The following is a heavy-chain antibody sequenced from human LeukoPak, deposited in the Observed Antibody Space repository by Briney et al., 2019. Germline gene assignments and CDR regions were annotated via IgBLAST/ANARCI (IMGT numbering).Heavy chain of an antibody. D-gene: IGHD3-10*01. J-gene: IGHJ6*02. CDR1: GYTFAGYY. CDR3: ARGAAYYYGSGSHGYYYYGMDV. V-gene: IGHV1-2*04. Sequence: VKVSCKASGYTFAGYYMHWVRQAPGQGLEWMGWINPNSGGTNYAQKFQGWVTMTRDTSISTAYMELSRLRSDDTAVYYCARGAAYYYGSGSHGYYYYGMDVWGQGTTVTVSS. CDR2: INPNSGGT.